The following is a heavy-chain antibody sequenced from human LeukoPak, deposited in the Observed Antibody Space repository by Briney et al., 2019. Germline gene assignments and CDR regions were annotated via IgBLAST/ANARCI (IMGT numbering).Heavy chain of an antibody. CDR3: ARGVYYDILTGYH. D-gene: IGHD3-9*01. Sequence: SVKVSSKASGGTFNIYAISWGGQAPGEGGERMGGIIPILGTANYAQKFQGRVTITADKSTSTAYMELSSLRSEDTAVYYCARGVYYDILTGYHWGQGTLVTVSS. CDR2: IIPILGTA. J-gene: IGHJ5*02. CDR1: GGTFNIYA. V-gene: IGHV1-69*06.